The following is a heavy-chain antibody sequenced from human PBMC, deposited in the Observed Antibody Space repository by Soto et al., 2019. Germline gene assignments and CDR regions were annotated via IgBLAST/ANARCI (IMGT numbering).Heavy chain of an antibody. CDR2: ISGSGGST. J-gene: IGHJ6*02. CDR3: AATTPGIAVANTADYYYGMDV. V-gene: IGHV3-23*01. D-gene: IGHD6-19*01. Sequence: PGGSLRLSCAASGFTFSSYAMSWVRQAPGKGLEWVSAISGSGGSTYYADSVKGRFTISRDNSKNTLYLQMNSLRAEDTAVYYTAATTPGIAVANTADYYYGMDVWGQGTTVTVSS. CDR1: GFTFSSYA.